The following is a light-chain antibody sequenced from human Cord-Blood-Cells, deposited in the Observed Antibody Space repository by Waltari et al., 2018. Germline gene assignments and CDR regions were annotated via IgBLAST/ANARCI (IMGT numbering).Light chain of an antibody. J-gene: IGKJ2*01. V-gene: IGKV3-11*01. CDR2: DAS. CDR3: QQRSNWPPET. CDR1: QSVSSY. Sequence: EIVLTQSPATLSLSPGERATLSCMASQSVSSYLAWYQQKPGQAPRLLIYDASNRATGSPARFSGSGSGTDFTLTISSLEPEDFAVYYCQQRSNWPPETFGQGTKLEIK.